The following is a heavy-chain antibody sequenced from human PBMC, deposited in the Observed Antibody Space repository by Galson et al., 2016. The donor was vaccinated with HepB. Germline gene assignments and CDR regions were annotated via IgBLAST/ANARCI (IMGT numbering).Heavy chain of an antibody. CDR2: IWYDGSNK. J-gene: IGHJ6*02. Sequence: SLRLSCAASGFTFSRYGMHWVRQAPGKGLEWVAVIWYDGSNKYYADSVKGRFTISRDNSKNTLYLQMNSLRAEDTAVCYCAACWQQPHSYGMDVWGQGTTVTVS. CDR1: GFTFSRYG. D-gene: IGHD6-13*01. V-gene: IGHV3-33*01. CDR3: AACWQQPHSYGMDV.